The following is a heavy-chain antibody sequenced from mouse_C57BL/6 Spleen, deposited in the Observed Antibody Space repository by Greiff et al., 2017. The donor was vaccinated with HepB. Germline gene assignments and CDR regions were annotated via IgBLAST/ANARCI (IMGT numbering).Heavy chain of an antibody. D-gene: IGHD2-10*02. CDR2: ISYDGSN. J-gene: IGHJ4*01. Sequence: DVKLQESGPGLVKPSQSLSLTCSVTGYSITSGYYWNWIRQFPGNKLEWMGYISYDGSNNYNPSLKNRISITRDTSKNQFFLKLNSVTTEDTATYYCARGGYGNAMDYWGQGTSVTVSS. CDR3: ARGGYGNAMDY. V-gene: IGHV3-6*01. CDR1: GYSITSGYY.